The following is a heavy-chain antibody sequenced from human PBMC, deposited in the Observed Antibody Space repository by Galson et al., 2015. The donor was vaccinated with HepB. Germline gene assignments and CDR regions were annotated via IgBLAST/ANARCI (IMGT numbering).Heavy chain of an antibody. V-gene: IGHV3-9*01. CDR1: GFTFDDYA. D-gene: IGHD1-14*01. Sequence: SLRLSCAASGFTFDDYAMHWVRQAPGKGLEWVSDISWNSGSKGYADSVKGRFTISRDNAKNSLYLQMNSLRAEDTAVYYCARAFSGEPNLQYFFYWGQGTLVTVSS. CDR2: ISWNSGSK. CDR3: ARAFSGEPNLQYFFY. J-gene: IGHJ1*01.